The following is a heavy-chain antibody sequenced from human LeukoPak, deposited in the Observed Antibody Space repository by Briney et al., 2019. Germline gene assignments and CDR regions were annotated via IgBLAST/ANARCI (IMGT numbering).Heavy chain of an antibody. CDR3: ARDLGYYGSGSYLGWFDP. D-gene: IGHD3-10*01. V-gene: IGHV4-61*01. J-gene: IGHJ5*02. Sequence: SETLSLTCTVSGGTVSSDSYYWSWNRQPPGKGLEWIGHIYNSGSTNYNPSLKSRVTISVDTSKNQFSLKLSSVTAADTAVYYCARDLGYYGSGSYLGWFDPWGQGTLVTVSS. CDR1: GGTVSSDSYY. CDR2: IYNSGST.